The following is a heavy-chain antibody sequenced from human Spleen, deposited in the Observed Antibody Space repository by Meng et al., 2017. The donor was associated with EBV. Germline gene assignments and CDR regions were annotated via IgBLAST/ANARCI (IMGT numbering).Heavy chain of an antibody. CDR3: AVRDAFGWAGGS. J-gene: IGHJ5*02. CDR2: ISVSGSHI. D-gene: IGHD6-19*01. V-gene: IGHV3-21*06. CDR1: GFPFNSYS. Sequence: LSGSGGGRVKPGGALGFSVGTFGFPFNSYSFNWVRQAPGKGLEWVSSISVSGSHIHYADSVKGRFIISRDNARSSLHLQMNSLTFEDTAVYYCAVRDAFGWAGGSWGQGTLVTVSS.